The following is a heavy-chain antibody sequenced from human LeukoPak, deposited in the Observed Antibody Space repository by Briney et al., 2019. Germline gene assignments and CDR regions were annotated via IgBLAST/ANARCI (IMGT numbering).Heavy chain of an antibody. CDR3: AKELTTTVTTRWFDP. CDR2: IRYDGSNK. J-gene: IGHJ5*02. V-gene: IGHV3-30*02. D-gene: IGHD4-17*01. CDR1: GFTFSSYG. Sequence: PGGSLRLSCAASGFTFSSYGMHWVRQAPGKGLEWVAFIRYDGSNKYYADSVKGRFTISRDNSKNTLYLQMNSLRAEDTAVYYCAKELTTTVTTRWFDPWGQGTLVTVSS.